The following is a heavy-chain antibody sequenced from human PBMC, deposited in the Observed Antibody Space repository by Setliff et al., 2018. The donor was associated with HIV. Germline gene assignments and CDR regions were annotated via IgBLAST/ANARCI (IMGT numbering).Heavy chain of an antibody. CDR2: IYYDGSA. CDR3: ARVMIGYSGYDAFDY. J-gene: IGHJ4*02. CDR1: GGSVSDSNVY. D-gene: IGHD5-12*01. V-gene: IGHV4-39*07. Sequence: PSETLSLTCSVSGGSVSDSNVYWNWIRQSPGKGLEWIGNIYYDGSAYYNPSLKSRVTILIDTSTNQFSLKLSSVTASDTAVYYCARVMIGYSGYDAFDYWGQGTLVTVSS.